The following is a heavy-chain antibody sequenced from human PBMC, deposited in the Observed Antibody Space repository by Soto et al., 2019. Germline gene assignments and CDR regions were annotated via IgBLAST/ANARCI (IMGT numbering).Heavy chain of an antibody. V-gene: IGHV3-23*01. CDR3: ARKVLGSTSRPDYWYFDL. CDR1: GFTFISYA. CDR2: ISGGGDRT. Sequence: EVQLLESGGGLVQPGGSLRLSCVGSGFTFISYAMNWVRQAPGKGLEWVSGISGGGDRTFDADSVMGRFSISRDKSKNTVNLQMNSLRADDTAVYYCARKVLGSTSRPDYWYFDLWGRGTLVTVSS. J-gene: IGHJ2*01. D-gene: IGHD3-16*01.